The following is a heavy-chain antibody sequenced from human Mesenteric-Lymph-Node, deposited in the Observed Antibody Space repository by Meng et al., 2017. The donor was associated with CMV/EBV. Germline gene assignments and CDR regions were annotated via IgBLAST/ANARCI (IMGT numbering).Heavy chain of an antibody. Sequence: SSLSTSGVGVGWIRQPPGKALEWLALIHWDNDKRYSPSLKSRLTITKDTSKNQVVLTMTNMDPVDTATYYCARQFAAAGSYWYFDLWGRGTLVTVSS. D-gene: IGHD6-13*01. CDR3: ARQFAAAGSYWYFDL. V-gene: IGHV2-5*02. CDR2: IHWDNDK. J-gene: IGHJ2*01. CDR1: SSLSTSGVG.